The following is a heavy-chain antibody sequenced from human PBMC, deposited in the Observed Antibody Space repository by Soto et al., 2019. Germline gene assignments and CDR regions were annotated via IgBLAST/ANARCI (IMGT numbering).Heavy chain of an antibody. J-gene: IGHJ4*02. CDR2: ISGSGGST. CDR1: GFTFSSYA. V-gene: IGHV3-23*01. CDR3: GRGSSDSDGILRVDY. D-gene: IGHD2-2*01. Sequence: EVQLLESGGGLVQPGGSLRLSCAASGFTFSSYAMSWVRQAPGKGLEWVSAISGSGGSTYYADSVKGRFTISRDNSKNTLYLQMNSLRAEDTAVYYCGRGSSDSDGILRVDYWGQGTLVTVSS.